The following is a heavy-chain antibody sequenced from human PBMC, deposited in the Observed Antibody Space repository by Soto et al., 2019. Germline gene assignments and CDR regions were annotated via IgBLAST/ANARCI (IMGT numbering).Heavy chain of an antibody. V-gene: IGHV4-4*02. CDR1: GGSISSSNW. CDR3: ARSLASSGWENGS. Sequence: QVQLQESGPGLVKPSGTLSLTCAVSGGSISSSNWWSWVRQPPGKGLEWIGEIYHSGSTNYNPSSTSRVTIAVGKSKNQVSLKLSSVTAADTAVYYGARSLASSGWENGSWGQGTLVTVSS. CDR2: IYHSGST. D-gene: IGHD6-19*01. J-gene: IGHJ5*02.